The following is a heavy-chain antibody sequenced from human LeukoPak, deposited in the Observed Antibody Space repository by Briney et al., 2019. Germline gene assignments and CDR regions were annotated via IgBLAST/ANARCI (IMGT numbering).Heavy chain of an antibody. V-gene: IGHV1-69*13. CDR2: IIPIFGTA. Sequence: GASVKVSCKASGGTFSSYAISWVRQAPGQGLEWMGGIIPIFGTANYAQKFQGRVTITADESTSTAYMELSSLRSEDTAVYYCAREKVSYYDFWSGYYDYWGQGTLVTVSS. J-gene: IGHJ4*02. D-gene: IGHD3-3*01. CDR3: AREKVSYYDFWSGYYDY. CDR1: GGTFSSYA.